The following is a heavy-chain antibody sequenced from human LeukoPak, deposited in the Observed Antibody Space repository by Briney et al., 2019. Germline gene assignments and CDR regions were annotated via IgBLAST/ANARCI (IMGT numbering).Heavy chain of an antibody. CDR1: GGSISSYY. Sequence: PSETLSLTCTVSGGSISSYYWSWIRQPPGKGLEWIGYIYYSGSTNYNPSLKSRVTISVDTSKNQFSLKLSSVTAADTAVYYCARDRLKYYYDSSGYHPQYFDYWGQGTLVTVSS. CDR2: IYYSGST. D-gene: IGHD3-22*01. J-gene: IGHJ4*02. V-gene: IGHV4-59*12. CDR3: ARDRLKYYYDSSGYHPQYFDY.